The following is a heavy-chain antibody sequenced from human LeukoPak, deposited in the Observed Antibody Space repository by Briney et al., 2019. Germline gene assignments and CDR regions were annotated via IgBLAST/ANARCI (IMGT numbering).Heavy chain of an antibody. D-gene: IGHD3-16*01. Sequence: GGSLRLSCAASGFTFSSYWMGWVRQAPGKRLEWVANMNIDGSEKYYADSAKGRFTISRDNARNSVYLQMNSLRVEDTAVYYCGKDPGEGKLLFDYGGQEPLVTVP. V-gene: IGHV3-7*01. J-gene: IGHJ4*02. CDR2: MNIDGSEK. CDR1: GFTFSSYW. CDR3: GKDPGEGKLLFDY.